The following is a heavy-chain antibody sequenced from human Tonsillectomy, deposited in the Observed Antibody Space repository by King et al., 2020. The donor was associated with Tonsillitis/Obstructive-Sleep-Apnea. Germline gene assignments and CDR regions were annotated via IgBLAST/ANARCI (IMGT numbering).Heavy chain of an antibody. J-gene: IGHJ4*02. D-gene: IGHD4-23*01. CDR2: VYPDDSDA. V-gene: IGHV5-51*01. CDR1: AYSFTSCW. Sequence: VQLVESGAGVKKPGESLKISCKVSAYSFTSCWLAWVRQVPGKGLEWMGIVYPDDSDARYSPSFRGQVTISADKSVNTAYVQWSSLKASDTAMYYCARRCGNSEGGCYFDYWGQGTLVTVSS. CDR3: ARRCGNSEGGCYFDY.